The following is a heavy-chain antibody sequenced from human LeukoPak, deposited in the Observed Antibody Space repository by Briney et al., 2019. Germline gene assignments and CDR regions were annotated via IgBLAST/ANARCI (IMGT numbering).Heavy chain of an antibody. CDR2: IGGSGAST. D-gene: IGHD3-16*01. V-gene: IGHV3-23*01. Sequence: GGSLRLSRAASGFTFSTYAMSWVRQAPGKGLEWVSGIGGSGASTYYADSVKGRFTISRDNSKNTVQLQMDRLRADDTAVYYCAKDRRSGNLGANWYFDLWGRGTLVTVSS. J-gene: IGHJ2*01. CDR3: AKDRRSGNLGANWYFDL. CDR1: GFTFSTYA.